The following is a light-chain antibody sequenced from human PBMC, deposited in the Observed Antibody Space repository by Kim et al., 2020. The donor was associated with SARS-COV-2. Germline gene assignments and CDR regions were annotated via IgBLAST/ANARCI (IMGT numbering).Light chain of an antibody. CDR3: AAWDDSLNVYV. CDR1: SSNIGSNA. CDR2: NSN. Sequence: QPVLTQPPSASGTPGQRVTISCSGSSSNIGSNAVNWYQHLPGTAPKLLIYNSNQGPSGVPDRFSGSKSGTSAFLAISGLESEDESDYYCAAWDDSLNVYVFGTGTKVTVL. J-gene: IGLJ1*01. V-gene: IGLV1-44*01.